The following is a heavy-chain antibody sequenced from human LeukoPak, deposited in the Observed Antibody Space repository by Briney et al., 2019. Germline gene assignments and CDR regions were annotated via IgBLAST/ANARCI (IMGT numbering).Heavy chain of an antibody. V-gene: IGHV3-30*04. CDR3: ARDIAPLIEEYGDSKYFQH. D-gene: IGHD4-17*01. CDR1: GFTFSSYA. Sequence: PGGSLRLSCAASGFTFSSYAMHWVRQAPGKGLEWVAVISYGGSNKYYADSVKGRFTISRDNSKNTLYLQMNSLRAEDTAVYYCARDIAPLIEEYGDSKYFQHWGQGTLVTVSS. CDR2: ISYGGSNK. J-gene: IGHJ1*01.